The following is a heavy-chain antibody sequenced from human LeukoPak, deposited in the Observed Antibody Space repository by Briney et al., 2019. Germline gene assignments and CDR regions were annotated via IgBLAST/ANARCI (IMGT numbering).Heavy chain of an antibody. J-gene: IGHJ4*02. V-gene: IGHV3-38-3*01. Sequence: PGGSLRLSCAASGFTVSSNEMSWVRQAPGKGLEWVSSISGGSTYYADSRKGRFTISRGNSKNTLHLQMNSLRAEDTAVYYCARDSQAYQGDYVWGSGFDYWGQGTLVTVSS. D-gene: IGHD3-16*01. CDR3: ARDSQAYQGDYVWGSGFDY. CDR2: ISGGST. CDR1: GFTVSSNE.